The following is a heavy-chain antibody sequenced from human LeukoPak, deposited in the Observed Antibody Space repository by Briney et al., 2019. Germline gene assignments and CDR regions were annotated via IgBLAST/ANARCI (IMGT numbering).Heavy chain of an antibody. CDR2: ISAYNGNT. D-gene: IGHD3-22*01. CDR1: GYTFTSYG. CDR3: ARDRALNYYYDSSGYAFDI. J-gene: IGHJ3*02. Sequence: ASVKVSCKASGYTFTSYGISWVRQAPGQGLEWMGWISAYNGNTNYAQKLQGRVTMTTDTSTSTAYMELRSLRFDDTAVYYCARDRALNYYYDSSGYAFDIWGKGTTVTISS. V-gene: IGHV1-18*01.